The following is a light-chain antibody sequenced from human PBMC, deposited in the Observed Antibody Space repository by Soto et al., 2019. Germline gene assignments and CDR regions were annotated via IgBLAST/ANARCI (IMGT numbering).Light chain of an antibody. Sequence: VLTQPPSASGTPGQRVTISCSGSSSNIGSNTVNWYQQLPGRAPKLLIYSNNQRPSGVPDRFSGSESGTSASLAISGPQSEYEADYYCAEWDDSLNGLVFGGGTKVTVL. J-gene: IGLJ2*01. CDR3: AEWDDSLNGLV. V-gene: IGLV1-44*01. CDR1: SSNIGSNT. CDR2: SNN.